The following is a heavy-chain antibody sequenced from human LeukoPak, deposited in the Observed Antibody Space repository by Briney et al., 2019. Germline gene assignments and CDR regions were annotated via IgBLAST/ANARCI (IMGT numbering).Heavy chain of an antibody. Sequence: PGGSLRLSCAASGFTFSSYGMHWVRQAPGKGLEWVSTISGSGDRTYYADSVKGRFTISRDNSKNTLYMQMYSLRAEDTAVYYCARDTLDDYWGQGTLVTVSS. CDR2: ISGSGDRT. CDR1: GFTFSSYG. V-gene: IGHV3-23*01. J-gene: IGHJ4*02. CDR3: ARDTLDDY.